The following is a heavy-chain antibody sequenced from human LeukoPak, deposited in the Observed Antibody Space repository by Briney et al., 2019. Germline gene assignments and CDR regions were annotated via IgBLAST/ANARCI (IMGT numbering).Heavy chain of an antibody. CDR3: ARDGSMTNIGY. CDR2: IYHSGST. D-gene: IGHD4-11*01. CDR1: GYSISSGYY. Sequence: TSETLSLTCTVSGYSISSGYYWGWIRQPPGKGLEWIGSIYHSGSTYYNPSLKSRVTISVDTSKNQFSLKLSSVTAADTAVYYCARDGSMTNIGYWGQGTLVTVSS. V-gene: IGHV4-38-2*02. J-gene: IGHJ4*02.